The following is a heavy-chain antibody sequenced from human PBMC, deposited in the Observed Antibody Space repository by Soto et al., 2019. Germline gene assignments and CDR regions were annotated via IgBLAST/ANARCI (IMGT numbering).Heavy chain of an antibody. Sequence: PGGSLRLSCTASGFTFSSYWMSWVRQAPGKGLEWVANIKQDGSEKYYVDSVKGRFTISRDNAKNSLYLQMNSLRAEDTAVYYCARGSARIAAAGNWFDPWGQGALVTVSS. CDR3: ARGSARIAAAGNWFDP. V-gene: IGHV3-7*01. CDR2: IKQDGSEK. J-gene: IGHJ5*02. D-gene: IGHD6-13*01. CDR1: GFTFSSYW.